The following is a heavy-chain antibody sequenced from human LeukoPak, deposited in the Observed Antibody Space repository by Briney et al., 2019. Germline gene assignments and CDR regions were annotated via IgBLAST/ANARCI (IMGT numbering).Heavy chain of an antibody. CDR3: ARCNLGAGPNGVCSYFDY. D-gene: IGHD2-8*01. V-gene: IGHV3-48*03. CDR2: ISIRGGTI. CDR1: GFTFSSYE. J-gene: IGHJ4*02. Sequence: GGSLRASCVASGFTFSSYEMRWVREAPGKGLEWVSYISIRGGTIYYADPVKGRLPIPGDNAKTSLNLQLNGLRAEDMAWYNCARCNLGAGPNGVCSYFDYWGQGTLVTVSS.